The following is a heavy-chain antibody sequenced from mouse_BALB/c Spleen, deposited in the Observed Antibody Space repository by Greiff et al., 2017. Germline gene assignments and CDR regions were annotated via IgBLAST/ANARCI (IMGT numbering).Heavy chain of an antibody. CDR1: GFTFSSFG. CDR3: ARGGNGYYSWFAY. D-gene: IGHD2-3*01. J-gene: IGHJ3*01. V-gene: IGHV5-17*02. CDR2: ISSGSSTI. Sequence: DVKLVESGGGLVQPGGSRKLSCAASGFTFSSFGMHWVRQAPEKGLEWVAYISSGSSTIYYADTVKGRFTISRDNPKNTLFLQMTSLRSEDTAMYYCARGGNGYYSWFAYWGQGTLVTVSA.